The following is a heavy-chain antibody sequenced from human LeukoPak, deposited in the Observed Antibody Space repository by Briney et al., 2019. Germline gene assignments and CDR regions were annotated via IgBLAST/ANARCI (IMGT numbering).Heavy chain of an antibody. CDR3: ARDHHLWFGESYWFDP. D-gene: IGHD3-10*01. V-gene: IGHV4-4*08. CDR2: IYTSGST. J-gene: IGHJ5*02. Sequence: SETLSLTCTVSGGSISSYYWSWIRQPPGKGLEWIGYIYTSGSTNYNPSLKSRVTMSVDTSKNQFSLKLSSVTAADTAVYYCARDHHLWFGESYWFDPWGQGTLVTVSS. CDR1: GGSISSYY.